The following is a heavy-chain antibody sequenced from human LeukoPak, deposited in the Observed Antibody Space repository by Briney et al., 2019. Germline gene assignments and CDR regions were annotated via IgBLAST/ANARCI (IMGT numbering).Heavy chain of an antibody. CDR3: AKGDDYAAKKRLRKYNWFDP. D-gene: IGHD4-23*01. CDR2: IRYDGSNK. J-gene: IGHJ5*02. V-gene: IGHV3-30*02. CDR1: GFTFSSYA. Sequence: PGGSLRLSCAASGFTFSSYAMHWVRQAPGKGLEWVAFIRYDGSNKNYADSAKGRFTISRDNSKDSLYLQMNSLRAEDTALYYCAKGDDYAAKKRLRKYNWFDPWGQGTLVTVSS.